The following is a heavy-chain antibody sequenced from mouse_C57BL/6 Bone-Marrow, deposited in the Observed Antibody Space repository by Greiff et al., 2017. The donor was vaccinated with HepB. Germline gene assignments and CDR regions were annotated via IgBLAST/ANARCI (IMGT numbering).Heavy chain of an antibody. D-gene: IGHD2-5*01. CDR2: IYPSDSET. Sequence: QVQLQQPGAELVRPGSSVKLSCKASGYTFTSYWMDWVKQRPGQGLEWIGNIYPSDSETHYNQKFKDKATLTVDTSSSTAYMQLSSLTSEDSAVYYGARGNYSNYFFYYGGQATTLTVPS. CDR3: ARGNYSNYFFYY. V-gene: IGHV1-61*01. CDR1: GYTFTSYW. J-gene: IGHJ2*01.